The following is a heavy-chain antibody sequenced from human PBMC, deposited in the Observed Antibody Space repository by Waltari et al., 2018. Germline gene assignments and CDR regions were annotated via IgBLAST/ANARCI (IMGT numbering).Heavy chain of an antibody. CDR1: GFTFSSYW. D-gene: IGHD1-26*01. J-gene: IGHJ4*02. CDR3: ARGSGSYYY. Sequence: EVQLVESGGGLVKPGGSLRLSCAASGFTFSSYWMSWVRQAPGKGLEWVANIKQDGSEKYYVDAVKGRFTISRDNSKNTLYLQMNSLRAEDTAVYYCARGSGSYYYWGQGTLVTVSS. CDR2: IKQDGSEK. V-gene: IGHV3-7*03.